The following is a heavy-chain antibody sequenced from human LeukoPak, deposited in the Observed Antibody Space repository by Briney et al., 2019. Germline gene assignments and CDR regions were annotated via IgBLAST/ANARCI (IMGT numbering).Heavy chain of an antibody. J-gene: IGHJ3*02. D-gene: IGHD1-14*01. CDR3: AREGGTGAFDI. CDR2: IYNSGST. Sequence: SETLSLTCTVSGYSISSGYYWGWIRQPPGKGLEWIGSIYNSGSTYYNPSLKSRVTISVDTSKNQFSLKLSSVTAADTAVYYCAREGGTGAFDIWGQGTMVTVSS. V-gene: IGHV4-38-2*02. CDR1: GYSISSGYY.